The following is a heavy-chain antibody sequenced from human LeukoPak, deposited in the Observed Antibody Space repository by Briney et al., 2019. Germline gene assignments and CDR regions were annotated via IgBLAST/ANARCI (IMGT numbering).Heavy chain of an antibody. CDR2: ISGSGGST. Sequence: GRALRLSCAASGFTFSSYGMSWVRQAPGKGLEWVSAISGSGGSTYYADSVKGRFTISRDNSKNTLYLQMNSLRAEDTAVYYCAKEGTRGGHSSSWYEVQYYFDYWGQGTLVTVSS. CDR3: AKEGTRGGHSSSWYEVQYYFDY. J-gene: IGHJ4*02. CDR1: GFTFSSYG. V-gene: IGHV3-23*01. D-gene: IGHD6-13*01.